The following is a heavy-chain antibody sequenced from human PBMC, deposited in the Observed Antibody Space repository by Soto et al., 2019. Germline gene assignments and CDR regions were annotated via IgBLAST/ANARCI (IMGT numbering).Heavy chain of an antibody. V-gene: IGHV3-30*04. J-gene: IGHJ4*02. Sequence: QVQLVQSGGGVVQPGRSLTLSCAASGVSFNTYAMHWVRQVPGKGLEWVAIVSYAGSNKYYAGSVKGRFTISRDNSKNTLNLQMNSVRAEDTAAYYCAKDRGRYCSGARCYLFDSWGQGTLVTVSS. D-gene: IGHD2-15*01. CDR1: GVSFNTYA. CDR3: AKDRGRYCSGARCYLFDS. CDR2: VSYAGSNK.